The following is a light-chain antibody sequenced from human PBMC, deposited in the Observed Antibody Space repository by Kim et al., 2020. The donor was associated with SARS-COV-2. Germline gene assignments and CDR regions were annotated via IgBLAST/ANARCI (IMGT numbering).Light chain of an antibody. Sequence: EIVMTQSPASLSVSPGDSATLSCRASQSFTSNLAWYQQKPGQAPRLLISGASTRATGIPARFSGSGSGTEFTLTISTLQSEDFAVYYCQQYHNWPWTFGQGTKVEIK. CDR1: QSFTSN. J-gene: IGKJ1*01. CDR3: QQYHNWPWT. CDR2: GAS. V-gene: IGKV3-15*01.